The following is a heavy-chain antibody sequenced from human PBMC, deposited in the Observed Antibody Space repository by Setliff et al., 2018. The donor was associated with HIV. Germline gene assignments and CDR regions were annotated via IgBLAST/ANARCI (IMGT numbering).Heavy chain of an antibody. CDR1: GGSISSYY. CDR3: ARGPSSSDAFDI. J-gene: IGHJ3*02. D-gene: IGHD6-6*01. CDR2: IYYSGST. Sequence: ETLSLTCTVSGGSISSYYWSWIRQPPGKGLEWIGYIYYSGSTNYNPSLKSRVTISVDTSKNQFSLKLSSLTAADTAVYYCARGPSSSDAFDIWGQGTMVTVSS. V-gene: IGHV4-59*01.